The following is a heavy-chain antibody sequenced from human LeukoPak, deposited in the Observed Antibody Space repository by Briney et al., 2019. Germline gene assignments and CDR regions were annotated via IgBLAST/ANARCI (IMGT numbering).Heavy chain of an antibody. CDR1: GFTFSTYW. D-gene: IGHD2-2*03. Sequence: GGSLRLSCAASGFTFSTYWMHWVRQAPGKGLVWVSRINDGSSTSYADSVKGRFTISRDNAKNTLYLQMNSLRAEDTAVYYCARDGFKGDYFDYWGQGTLVTVSS. CDR2: INDGSST. V-gene: IGHV3-74*01. CDR3: ARDGFKGDYFDY. J-gene: IGHJ4*02.